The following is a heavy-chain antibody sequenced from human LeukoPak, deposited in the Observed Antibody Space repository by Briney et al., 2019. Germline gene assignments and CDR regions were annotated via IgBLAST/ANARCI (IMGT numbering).Heavy chain of an antibody. CDR3: ARHSSSWYYFDY. CDR2: ISAYNGNT. CDR1: GYTLTELS. Sequence: ASVKVSCKVSGYTLTELSMHWVRQAPGKGLEWMGWISAYNGNTNYAQKLQGRVTMTTDTSTSTAYMELRSLRSDDTAVYYCARHSSSWYYFDYWGQGTLVTVSS. D-gene: IGHD6-13*01. J-gene: IGHJ4*02. V-gene: IGHV1-18*01.